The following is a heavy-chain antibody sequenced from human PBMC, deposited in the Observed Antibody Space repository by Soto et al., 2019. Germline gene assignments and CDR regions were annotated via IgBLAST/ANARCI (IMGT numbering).Heavy chain of an antibody. D-gene: IGHD1-26*01. V-gene: IGHV4-34*01. CDR2: INHSGST. CDR3: ARGGRGLRGYYYMDV. CDR1: GGSFSGYY. J-gene: IGHJ6*03. Sequence: QVQLQQWGAGLLKPSETLSLTCAVYGGSFSGYYWSWIRQPPGKGLEWSGEINHSGSTNYNPSLKSRVTISVDTSKHQFSLKLSSVTAADTAVYYCARGGRGLRGYYYMDVWGKGTTVTVSS.